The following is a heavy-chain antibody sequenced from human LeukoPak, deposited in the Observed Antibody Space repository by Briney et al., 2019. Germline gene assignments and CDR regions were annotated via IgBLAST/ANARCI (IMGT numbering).Heavy chain of an antibody. Sequence: SETLSLTCAVSGYSISSGYYWSWIRQPAGKGLEWIGRIYTSGSTNYNPSLKSRVTMSVDTSKNQFSLKLSSVTAADTAVYYCAREQWGYCSSTSCNYYYYMDVWGKGTTVTVSS. CDR2: IYTSGST. CDR3: AREQWGYCSSTSCNYYYYMDV. J-gene: IGHJ6*03. D-gene: IGHD2-2*01. CDR1: GYSISSGYY. V-gene: IGHV4-4*07.